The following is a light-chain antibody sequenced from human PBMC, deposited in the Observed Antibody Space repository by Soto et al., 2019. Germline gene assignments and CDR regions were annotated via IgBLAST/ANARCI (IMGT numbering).Light chain of an antibody. CDR2: DAS. J-gene: IGKJ2*01. CDR1: QSISSW. CDR3: QHYNSYSPMYT. Sequence: DIQMTQSPSTLSASVGDRVTITCRASQSISSWLAWYQQKPGKAPELLIYDASALKSGVPSRFSSSGSGTEFTLTISSLQPDDFATYYCQHYNSYSPMYTFGQGTKLEIK. V-gene: IGKV1-5*01.